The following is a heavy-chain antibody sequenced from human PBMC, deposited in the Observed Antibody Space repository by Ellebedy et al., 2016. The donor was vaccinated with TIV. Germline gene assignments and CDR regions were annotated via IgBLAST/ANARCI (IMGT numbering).Heavy chain of an antibody. CDR2: IKQDAGEK. Sequence: GGSLRLXXATSGFTFTSHWMTWVRQAPGKGLEWVANIKQDAGEKYYLDSVKGRFTITRDNARNSVYLQMNNLRAEDTAVYYCARRYMDVWGRGTTVTVSS. V-gene: IGHV3-7*01. J-gene: IGHJ6*03. CDR1: GFTFTSHW. CDR3: ARRYMDV.